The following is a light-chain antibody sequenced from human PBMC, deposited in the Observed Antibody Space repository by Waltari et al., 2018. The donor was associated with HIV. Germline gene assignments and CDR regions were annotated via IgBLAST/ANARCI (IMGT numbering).Light chain of an antibody. V-gene: IGKV1-8*01. J-gene: IGKJ1*01. Sequence: AIRMTQXPSSFXASTGDRVTITCRASQDISGFFAWYKQKPGKAPNLLISGASTLQSGVPSRFNGSGSGTDFTLTISCLQSEDFATYYCQQYYNYPRTFGQGTRVEIK. CDR3: QQYYNYPRT. CDR1: QDISGF. CDR2: GAS.